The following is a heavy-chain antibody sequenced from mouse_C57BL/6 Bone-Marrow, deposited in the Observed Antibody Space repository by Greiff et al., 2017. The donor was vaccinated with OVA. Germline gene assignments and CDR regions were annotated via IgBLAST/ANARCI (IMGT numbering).Heavy chain of an antibody. V-gene: IGHV1-53*01. CDR3: ARVYGSSYDFDY. CDR1: GYTFTSYW. CDR2: INPSNGGT. D-gene: IGHD1-1*01. J-gene: IGHJ2*01. Sequence: QVQLQQPGTELVKPGASVKLSCKASGYTFTSYWMHWVKQRPGQGLEWIGNINPSNGGTNYHEKFQSKATLTVDKSSSTAYMQLSSLTTEDSAVYDGARVYGSSYDFDYWGQGTTLTVSS.